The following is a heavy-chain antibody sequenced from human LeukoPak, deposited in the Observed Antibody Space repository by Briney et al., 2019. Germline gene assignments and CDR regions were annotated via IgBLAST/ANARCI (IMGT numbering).Heavy chain of an antibody. CDR3: AKGLTDAFGI. D-gene: IGHD3-16*01. CDR2: ISTTGGNS. Sequence: GGSLRLSCTASGFTFSSYVMSWVRQAPGKGLEWVSSISTTGGNSYFADSVRGRFTISRDNSKNTVYLQMSSLRADDTAPYYCAKGLTDAFGIWGQGTMVTVSS. J-gene: IGHJ3*02. CDR1: GFTFSSYV. V-gene: IGHV3-23*01.